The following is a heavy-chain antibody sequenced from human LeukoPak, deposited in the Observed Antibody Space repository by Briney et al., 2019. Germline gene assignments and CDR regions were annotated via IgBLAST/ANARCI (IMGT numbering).Heavy chain of an antibody. J-gene: IGHJ6*03. CDR1: GGSIRGYY. V-gene: IGHV4-59*01. CDR3: ARVFDSGSQAYFYYMDV. CDR2: IYSSGST. D-gene: IGHD3-10*01. Sequence: SETLSLTCNVSGGSIRGYYWSWIRQPPGKGLEWIGYIYSSGSTNYNPSLKSRVTMSVDTSKNQFSLKVSSVTAADTAVYYCARVFDSGSQAYFYYMDVWGKGTTVTIFS.